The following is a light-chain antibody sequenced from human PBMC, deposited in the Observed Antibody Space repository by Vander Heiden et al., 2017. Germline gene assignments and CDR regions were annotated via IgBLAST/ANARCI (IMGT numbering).Light chain of an antibody. J-gene: IGLJ3*02. CDR2: YKSASGK. Sequence: PALTQPTSPSPSPVASARFPSTFLSCINTGTYRVYCNQPQSGSLPPYPLTYKSASGKQQGVGVPSRFSGSKDASTNAGLLRISGLQSEDEADYYCAIWYSITWVFGGGTKLTVL. CDR3: AIWYSITWV. V-gene: IGLV5-39*01. CDR1: SCINTGTYR.